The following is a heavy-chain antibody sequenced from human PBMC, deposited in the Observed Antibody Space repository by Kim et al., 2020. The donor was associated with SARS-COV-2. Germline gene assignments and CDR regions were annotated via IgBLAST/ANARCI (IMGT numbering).Heavy chain of an antibody. CDR3: ARDADSGNYEVNWFDP. Sequence: ASVKVSCKASGYTFNTYGLNWVRQAPGQGLEWMGWISTLNGNTVFARKFQDRVIMTTDTSTATAYMEVRSLRPDDTAIYYCARDADSGNYEVNWFDPWSQGTQVTVSS. V-gene: IGHV1-18*01. CDR1: GYTFNTYG. J-gene: IGHJ5*02. CDR2: ISTLNGNT. D-gene: IGHD1-26*01.